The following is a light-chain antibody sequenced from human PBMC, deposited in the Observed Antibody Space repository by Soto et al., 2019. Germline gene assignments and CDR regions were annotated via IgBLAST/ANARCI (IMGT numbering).Light chain of an antibody. CDR1: QSISNF. Sequence: DIQLTQSPSSLSASVGDRVTITCRASQSISNFLNWYQQKPGKAPKLLIYSASTLQSGVPSRFSGSGSGTDFTLNIRGLQPEDFASYYCQQSYRTPRTFGQGSKVDIK. J-gene: IGKJ1*01. V-gene: IGKV1-39*01. CDR3: QQSYRTPRT. CDR2: SAS.